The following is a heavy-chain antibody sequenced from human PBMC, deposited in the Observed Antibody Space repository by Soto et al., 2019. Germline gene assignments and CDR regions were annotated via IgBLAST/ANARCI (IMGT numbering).Heavy chain of an antibody. CDR2: MRANSGDT. Sequence: QVQLVQPGAEVRKPGASVKVSCKASGDIFTNFDFNWVRQATGQGLEWIGWMRANSGDTGHDQKFQGRVRMTRDTSMSTAYMELSSLRAEDTAVYYCARRGSGSYYDYWGQGTLVTVSS. CDR3: ARRGSGSYYDY. D-gene: IGHD1-26*01. V-gene: IGHV1-8*01. CDR1: GDIFTNFD. J-gene: IGHJ4*02.